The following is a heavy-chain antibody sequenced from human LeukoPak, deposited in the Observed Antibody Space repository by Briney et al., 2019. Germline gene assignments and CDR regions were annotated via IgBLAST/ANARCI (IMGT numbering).Heavy chain of an antibody. Sequence: PGGSLRLSCAASGFTVSTVYMTWVRQAPGKGLEWASVIYGGPTAYYADSVKGRFTISRDNPKNTLNLQMNSLRAEDTAVYYCAREIGQLGGAFDIWGQGTMVTVSS. J-gene: IGHJ3*02. CDR1: GFTVSTVY. CDR2: IYGGPTA. V-gene: IGHV3-53*01. CDR3: AREIGQLGGAFDI. D-gene: IGHD3-16*01.